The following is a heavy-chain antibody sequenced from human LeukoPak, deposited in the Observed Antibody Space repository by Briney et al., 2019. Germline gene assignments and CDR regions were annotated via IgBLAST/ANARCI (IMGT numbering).Heavy chain of an antibody. J-gene: IGHJ6*02. D-gene: IGHD2-8*01. CDR3: AREYPGVHYYYYGMDV. Sequence: ASVKVSCKASGYTFTSYYMHWVRQAPGQGLEWMGIINPSGGSISYAQKFQGRVTMTRDTSTSTVYMELSSLRSEDTAVYYCAREYPGVHYYYYGMDVWGQGTTVTVSS. V-gene: IGHV1-46*01. CDR1: GYTFTSYY. CDR2: INPSGGSI.